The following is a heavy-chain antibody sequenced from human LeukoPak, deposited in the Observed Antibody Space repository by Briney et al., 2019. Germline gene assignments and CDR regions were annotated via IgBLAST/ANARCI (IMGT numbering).Heavy chain of an antibody. CDR3: ATPPIVGATGGRDY. CDR2: ISAYNGNT. D-gene: IGHD1-26*01. J-gene: IGHJ4*02. V-gene: IGHV1-18*01. Sequence: ASVKVSCKASGYTFTSYGISWVRQAPGQGLEWMGWISAYNGNTNYAQKLQGRVTMTTDTSTSTAYMELRSLRSDDTAVYYCATPPIVGATGGRDYWGQGTLVTVSS. CDR1: GYTFTSYG.